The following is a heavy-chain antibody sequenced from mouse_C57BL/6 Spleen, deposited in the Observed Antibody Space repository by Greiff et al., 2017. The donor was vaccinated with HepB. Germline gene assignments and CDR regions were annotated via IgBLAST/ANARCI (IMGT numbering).Heavy chain of an antibody. V-gene: IGHV1-62-2*01. Sequence: VKLQESGAELVKPGASVKLSCKASGYTFTEYTIHWVKQRSGQGLEWIGWFYPGSGSIKYNEKFKDKATLTADKSSSTVYMELSRLTSEDSAVYFCARHEGKYYYGTSYAMDYWGQGTSVTVSS. J-gene: IGHJ4*01. CDR3: ARHEGKYYYGTSYAMDY. CDR2: FYPGSGSI. CDR1: GYTFTEYT. D-gene: IGHD1-1*01.